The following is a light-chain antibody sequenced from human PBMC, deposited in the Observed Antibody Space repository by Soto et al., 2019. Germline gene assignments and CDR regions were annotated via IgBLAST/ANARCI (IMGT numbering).Light chain of an antibody. Sequence: DIQMTQSPSSLSSSVGDRVTITFRASQSIASYLNWYQQKPGKAPKLLIYAESTLQGGVTLRFSGSGSGTDFTLTITSLQPEDFATYYCKQSYTSPGTFGQGTKVDIK. J-gene: IGKJ1*01. CDR1: QSIASY. V-gene: IGKV1-39*01. CDR3: KQSYTSPGT. CDR2: AES.